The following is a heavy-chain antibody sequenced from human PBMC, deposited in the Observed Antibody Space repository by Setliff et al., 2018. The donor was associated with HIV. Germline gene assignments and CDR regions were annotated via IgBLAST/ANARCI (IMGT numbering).Heavy chain of an antibody. CDR3: ARDAFDYTAYYYSYMDV. CDR1: GGSFSNYA. V-gene: IGHV1-46*01. CDR2: INPSGGST. D-gene: IGHD4-4*01. J-gene: IGHJ6*03. Sequence: ASVKVSCKASGGSFSNYAFSWVRQAPGQGLEWMGIINPSGGSTTYAQKFQGRVTMTRDTSTSTVYMELSSLRSEDTAVYYCARDAFDYTAYYYSYMDVWGKGTTVTVSS.